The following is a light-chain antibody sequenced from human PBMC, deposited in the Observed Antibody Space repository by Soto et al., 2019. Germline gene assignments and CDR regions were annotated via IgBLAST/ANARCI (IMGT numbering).Light chain of an antibody. CDR1: QGMSTY. CDR3: QQLNGYQLA. Sequence: DIQLTQSPSFLSASVGDTVTITCRASQGMSTYLAWYQQKPGKDPKLLIRSASTLQSGVPSRFSGGGSGTEFTLTISTLQPDDSGIYYCQQLNGYQLAFGGGTNVEIK. J-gene: IGKJ4*01. CDR2: SAS. V-gene: IGKV1-9*01.